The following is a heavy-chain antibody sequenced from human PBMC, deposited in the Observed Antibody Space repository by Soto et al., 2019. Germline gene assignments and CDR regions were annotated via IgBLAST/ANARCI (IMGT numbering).Heavy chain of an antibody. D-gene: IGHD3-9*01. Sequence: SGPTLVNPTQTLTLTCTFSGFSLSTSGLGVGWIRQPPGKALEWLALIYWDDGKRYSPSLKSRLTITKDTSKNQVVLTMTNMDPVDTATYYCAHLRPRGGHGILTGYLNWFDPRGQGTLVTVSS. V-gene: IGHV2-5*02. CDR2: IYWDDGK. CDR3: AHLRPRGGHGILTGYLNWFDP. J-gene: IGHJ5*02. CDR1: GFSLSTSGLG.